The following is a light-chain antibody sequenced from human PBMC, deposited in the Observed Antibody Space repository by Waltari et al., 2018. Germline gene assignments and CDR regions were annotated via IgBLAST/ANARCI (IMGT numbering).Light chain of an antibody. Sequence: QSVLTQTPSVSGSPGQRVTMSCSGTFSNIGRHFVYWFKESPGTAPKLLIDKNDQRPSGVPDRFSGSKSGTSASLAISGLQPEDEAEYYCAAWDDSLSVFFGTGTKVTVI. CDR1: FSNIGRHF. CDR2: KND. V-gene: IGLV1-47*01. J-gene: IGLJ1*01. CDR3: AAWDDSLSVF.